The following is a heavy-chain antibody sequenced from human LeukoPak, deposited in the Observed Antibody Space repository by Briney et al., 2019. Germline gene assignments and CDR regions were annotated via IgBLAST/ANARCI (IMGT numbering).Heavy chain of an antibody. V-gene: IGHV4-61*01. Sequence: SETLSLTCTVSGGSVSSGSYYWSWIRQPPGKGLEWIGYIYYSGSTNYNPSLKSRVTISVDTSKNQFSLKLSSVTATDTAVYYCARGPGGRIAARLLGYWGQGTLVTVSS. CDR2: IYYSGST. CDR1: GGSVSSGSYY. D-gene: IGHD6-6*01. J-gene: IGHJ4*02. CDR3: ARGPGGRIAARLLGY.